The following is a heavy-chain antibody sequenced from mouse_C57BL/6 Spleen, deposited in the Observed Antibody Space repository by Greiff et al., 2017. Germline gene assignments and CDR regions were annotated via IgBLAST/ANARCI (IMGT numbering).Heavy chain of an antibody. Sequence: QVQLQQPGAELVKPGASVKLSCKASGYTFTSYWMHWVKQRPGQGLEWIGMIHPNSGSTNSNEKFKSKATLTVDKSSSTAYMQLSSLTSEDSAVYYCAREGRGPTVYWGQGTLVTVSA. V-gene: IGHV1-64*01. CDR3: AREGRGPTVY. D-gene: IGHD1-1*01. CDR2: IHPNSGST. J-gene: IGHJ3*01. CDR1: GYTFTSYW.